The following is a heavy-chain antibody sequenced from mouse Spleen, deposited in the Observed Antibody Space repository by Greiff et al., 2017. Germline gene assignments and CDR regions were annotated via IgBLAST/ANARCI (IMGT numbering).Heavy chain of an antibody. CDR3: ARSYYGRDYFDY. V-gene: IGHV3-8*01. Sequence: EVKLQESGPGLAKPSQTLSLTCSVTGYSITRDYWNWIREFPGNKLEYMGYISHSGSTYYNPSLKSRISISRDTSKNQYFLNLNSVTTEDTATYYCARSYYGRDYFDYWGQGTILTVSS. D-gene: IGHD1-1*01. CDR2: ISHSGST. CDR1: GYSITRDY. J-gene: IGHJ2*01.